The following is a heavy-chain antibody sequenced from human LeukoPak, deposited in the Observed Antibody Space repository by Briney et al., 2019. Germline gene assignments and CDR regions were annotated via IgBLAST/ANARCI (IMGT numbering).Heavy chain of an antibody. CDR1: GFTFTSYV. J-gene: IGHJ4*02. Sequence: GRSLTLSCAASGFTFTSYVMHWVRQAPGKGLEGVAFISYDGTSQLYADSVKGRFTISRDNSRNTLYLQMNSLRAEDTAVYYCASTHTAMVTGFDYWGQGTLVTVSS. CDR3: ASTHTAMVTGFDY. V-gene: IGHV3-30-3*01. CDR2: ISYDGTSQ. D-gene: IGHD5-18*01.